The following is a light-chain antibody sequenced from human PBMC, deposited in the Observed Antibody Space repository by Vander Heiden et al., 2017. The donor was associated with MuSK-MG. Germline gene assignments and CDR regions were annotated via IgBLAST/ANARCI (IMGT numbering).Light chain of an antibody. CDR1: SSDVGCYNY. CDR3: SAYTSSYV. V-gene: IGLV2-14*01. Sequence: QSALTQPSSVSGSPGRSINISCTGTSSDVGCYNYVTWYQQHTVKTPKLMNYDVRNRTSGVSSRCSGSKSGNTASLTISGRQAEDEADYSSSAYTSSYVFGTGTKVTVL. CDR2: DVR. J-gene: IGLJ1*01.